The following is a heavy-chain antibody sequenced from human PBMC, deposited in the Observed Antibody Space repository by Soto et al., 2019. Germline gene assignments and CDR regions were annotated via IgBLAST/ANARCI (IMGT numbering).Heavy chain of an antibody. V-gene: IGHV1-69*13. CDR1: GGTFSSYA. CDR3: AREGVGSHDY. D-gene: IGHD6-13*01. J-gene: IGHJ4*02. Sequence: ASVQVSFNASGGTFSSYAISWVRQAPGQGLEWMGGIIPIFGTANYAQKFQGRVTITADESTSTAYMELSSLRSEDTAVYYCAREGVGSHDYWGQGTLVTVSS. CDR2: IIPIFGTA.